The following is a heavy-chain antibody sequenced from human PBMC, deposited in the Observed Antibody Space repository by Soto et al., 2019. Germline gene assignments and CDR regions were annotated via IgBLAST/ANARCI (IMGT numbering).Heavy chain of an antibody. CDR2: FDPEDGET. D-gene: IGHD3-3*01. J-gene: IGHJ3*02. CDR3: AASSGYYPHDAFDI. V-gene: IGHV1-24*01. CDR1: GYTLTELS. Sequence: ASVKVSCKVSGYTLTELSMHWVRQAPGKGLEWMGGFDPEDGETIYAQKFQGRVTMTEDTSTDTAYMGLSSLRSEDTAVYYCAASSGYYPHDAFDIWGQGTMVTVSS.